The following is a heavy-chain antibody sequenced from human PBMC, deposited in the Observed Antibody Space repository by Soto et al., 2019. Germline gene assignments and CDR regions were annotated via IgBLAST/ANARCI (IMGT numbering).Heavy chain of an antibody. CDR2: IYYSGST. Sequence: QLQLQESGPGLVKPSETLSLTCTVSGGSISSSSYCWGWIRQPPGKGLEWIGNIYYSGSTYYNQSLKSRVTLSLDPSKTRFSLRLSSVTAADTAVYYCARRGVVEHAFDIWGQGTMVTVSS. CDR3: ARRGVVEHAFDI. D-gene: IGHD2-2*01. CDR1: GGSISSSSYC. V-gene: IGHV4-39*01. J-gene: IGHJ3*02.